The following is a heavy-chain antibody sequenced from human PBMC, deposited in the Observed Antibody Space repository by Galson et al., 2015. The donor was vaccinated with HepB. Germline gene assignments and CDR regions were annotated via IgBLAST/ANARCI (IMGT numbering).Heavy chain of an antibody. V-gene: IGHV1-2*06. CDR1: GYTFTGYY. CDR3: ARDLPETRIAVAGTADWFDP. CDR2: INPNSGGT. J-gene: IGHJ5*02. Sequence: SVKVSCKASGYTFTGYYMHWVRQAPGQGLEWMGRINPNSGGTNYAQKFQGRVTMTRDTSISTAYMELSRLRYDDTAVYYCARDLPETRIAVAGTADWFDPWGQGTLVTVAS. D-gene: IGHD6-19*01.